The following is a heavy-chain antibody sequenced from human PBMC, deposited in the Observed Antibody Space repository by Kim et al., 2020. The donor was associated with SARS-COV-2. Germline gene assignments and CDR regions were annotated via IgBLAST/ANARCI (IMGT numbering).Heavy chain of an antibody. J-gene: IGHJ6*03. CDR1: GYTFTSYA. CDR3: ARGPMTDPEDYDFWSGPGLYYYYMDV. D-gene: IGHD3-3*01. Sequence: ASVKVSCKASGYTFTSYAMNWVRQAPGQGLEWMGWINTNTGNPTYAQGFTGRFVFSLDTSVSTAYLQISSLKAEDTAVYYCARGPMTDPEDYDFWSGPGLYYYYMDVWGKGTTVTVSS. CDR2: INTNTGNP. V-gene: IGHV7-4-1*02.